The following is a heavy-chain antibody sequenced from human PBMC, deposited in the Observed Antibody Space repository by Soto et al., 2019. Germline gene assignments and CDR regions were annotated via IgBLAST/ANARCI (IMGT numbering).Heavy chain of an antibody. V-gene: IGHV3-23*01. CDR3: AKDPYCSAGSGYAGLFDY. D-gene: IGHD2-15*01. CDR1: GFTFSSYA. Sequence: EVQLLESGGGLVQPGGSLRLSCAASGFTFSSYAMSWVRQAPGKGLEWVSAISGSGGSTYYADSVKGRFTIPRDNSKNTLYLPMNSLRAEDTAVYYCAKDPYCSAGSGYAGLFDYWGQGTLVTVSS. J-gene: IGHJ4*02. CDR2: ISGSGGST.